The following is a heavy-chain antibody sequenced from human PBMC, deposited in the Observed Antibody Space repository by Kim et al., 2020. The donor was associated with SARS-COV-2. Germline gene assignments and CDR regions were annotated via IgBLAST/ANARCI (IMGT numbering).Heavy chain of an antibody. CDR1: GFTVSSSY. CDR2: IYSGGST. D-gene: IGHD6-13*01. Sequence: GGSLRLSCAASGFTVSSSYMSWVRQAPGKGLEWVSVIYSGGSTYYADSVKGRFTISRDNSKNTLYLQMNSLRAEDTAVYYCAREGIAGYYYYGMDVWGQGTTVTVSS. J-gene: IGHJ6*02. V-gene: IGHV3-66*01. CDR3: AREGIAGYYYYGMDV.